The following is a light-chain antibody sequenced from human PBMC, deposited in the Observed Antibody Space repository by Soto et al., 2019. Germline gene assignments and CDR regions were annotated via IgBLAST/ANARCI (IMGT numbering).Light chain of an antibody. J-gene: IGKJ1*01. CDR1: RSISVW. V-gene: IGKV1-5*01. CDR2: DAS. Sequence: DIQMTQSPSTLSASVGDRVTITCRASRSISVWLAWYQQKPGKAPKLLIFDASSLESGVPSRFSGSGSGTEFTLTIGSLHPEDFATYFCQQYDTFSWTFGQGTKVEIK. CDR3: QQYDTFSWT.